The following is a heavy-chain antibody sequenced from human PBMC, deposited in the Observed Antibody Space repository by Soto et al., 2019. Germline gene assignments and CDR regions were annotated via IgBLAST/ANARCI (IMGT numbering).Heavy chain of an antibody. CDR1: GFTFDDYA. V-gene: IGHV3-9*01. Sequence: GGSLRLSCAASGFTFDDYAMHWVRQVPGKGLEWVSGISWNSVSIDYADSVKGRFTISRDNAKNSLYLQMNSLRAEDTALYYCAKDKSPLGAVAGENWFDPWGQGTLVTVSS. J-gene: IGHJ5*02. D-gene: IGHD6-19*01. CDR2: ISWNSVSI. CDR3: AKDKSPLGAVAGENWFDP.